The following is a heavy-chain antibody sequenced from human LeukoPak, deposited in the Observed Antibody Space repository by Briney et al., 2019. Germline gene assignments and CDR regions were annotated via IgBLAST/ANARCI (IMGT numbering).Heavy chain of an antibody. CDR2: IYYSGST. CDR1: GGSISSYY. D-gene: IGHD6-13*01. Sequence: SETLSLTCTVSGGSISSYYWSWIRQPPGKGLEWIGYIYYSGSTNYNPSLKSRVTISVDTSKNQFSLKLSSVTAADTAVYYCAREGGAGTGKDYYYYYGMDVWGQGTTVTVPS. J-gene: IGHJ6*02. CDR3: AREGGAGTGKDYYYYYGMDV. V-gene: IGHV4-59*01.